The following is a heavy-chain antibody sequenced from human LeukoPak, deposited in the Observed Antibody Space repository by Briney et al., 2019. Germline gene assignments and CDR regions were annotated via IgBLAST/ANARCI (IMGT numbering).Heavy chain of an antibody. J-gene: IGHJ4*02. CDR1: GFTFDDYA. CDR2: ISWNSGSI. CDR3: AREGSFHKDDYYGSGSYYNGFDY. V-gene: IGHV3-9*01. D-gene: IGHD3-10*01. Sequence: PGRSLRLSCAASGFTFDDYAMHWVRQAPGKGLEWVSGISWNSGSIGYADSVKGRFTISRDNAKNSLYLQMNSLRAEDTAVYYCAREGSFHKDDYYGSGSYYNGFDYWGQGTLVTVSS.